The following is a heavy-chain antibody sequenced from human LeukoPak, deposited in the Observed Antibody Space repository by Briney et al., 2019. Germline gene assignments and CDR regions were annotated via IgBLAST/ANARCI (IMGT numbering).Heavy chain of an antibody. CDR1: GFTLSTYA. Sequence: PGGSLRLSCTASGFTLSTYAMNWVRQAPGKGLEWVSSISHSGDTSDYAYSVKGRFTISRDNSKNTLYLQMNSLSAEDTAMYYCRRQFLVGVSWGPGALVTVSS. CDR3: RRQFLVGVS. V-gene: IGHV3-23*01. D-gene: IGHD5/OR15-5a*01. J-gene: IGHJ5*02. CDR2: ISHSGDTS.